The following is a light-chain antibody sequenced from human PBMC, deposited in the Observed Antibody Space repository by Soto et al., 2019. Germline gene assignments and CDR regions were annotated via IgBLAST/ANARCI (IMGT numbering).Light chain of an antibody. V-gene: IGKV1-39*01. CDR1: QNINIH. CDR2: TAS. J-gene: IGKJ2*01. Sequence: DIQITQSPSSLSASVGDRVTITCRASQNINIHLNWYQQKPGKAPKLLIYTASNLQSGVPSRVSGSGSGTDFTLTISSLQAEDIATYYCQQTYRTPYTFGQGTKLEIK. CDR3: QQTYRTPYT.